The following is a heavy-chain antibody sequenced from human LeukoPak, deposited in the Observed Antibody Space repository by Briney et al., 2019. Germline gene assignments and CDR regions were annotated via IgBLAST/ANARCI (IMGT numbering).Heavy chain of an antibody. D-gene: IGHD1-26*01. CDR1: GVTFTTYT. CDR3: AKDLKPDGKWEIDY. CDR2: ILGDGRK. Sequence: TGGSLRLSCATSGVTFTTYTMNWVRQAPGKRVKFVSSILGDGRKYYIDSVQGRFAISRDTRTNTLYLQMDSLRVEDTAIYYCAKDLKPDGKWEIDYWGQGTLVTVSS. J-gene: IGHJ4*02. V-gene: IGHV3-23*01.